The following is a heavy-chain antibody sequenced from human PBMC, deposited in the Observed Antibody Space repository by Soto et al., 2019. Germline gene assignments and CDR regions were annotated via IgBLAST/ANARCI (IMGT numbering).Heavy chain of an antibody. Sequence: QVQLQQWGTGLLKPSETLSLTCAVYGGSFSGYYWSWIRQPPGKGLEWIGEINHSGSTNYNPSLKSRVTISVDTSKNQFSLKLSSVTAADTAVYYCARGSPGSQAQHTFDSWGQGTLVTVSS. J-gene: IGHJ4*02. CDR2: INHSGST. V-gene: IGHV4-34*01. CDR1: GGSFSGYY. D-gene: IGHD3-10*01. CDR3: ARGSPGSQAQHTFDS.